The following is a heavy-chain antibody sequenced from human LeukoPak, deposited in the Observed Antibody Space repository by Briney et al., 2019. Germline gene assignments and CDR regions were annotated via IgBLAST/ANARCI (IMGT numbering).Heavy chain of an antibody. V-gene: IGHV4-59*01. Sequence: SETLSLTCTVSGGSISSYYWSWIRQPPGKGLEWIGYIYYSGSTNYNPSLKSRVTISVDTSKNQFSLKLSSVTAADTAVYYCAAVGRGAAGLGDAFDIWGQGTMVTVSS. CDR2: IYYSGST. J-gene: IGHJ3*02. CDR1: GGSISSYY. CDR3: AAVGRGAAGLGDAFDI. D-gene: IGHD6-13*01.